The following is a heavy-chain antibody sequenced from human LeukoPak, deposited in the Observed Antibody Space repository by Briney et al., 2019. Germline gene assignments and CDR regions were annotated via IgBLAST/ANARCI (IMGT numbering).Heavy chain of an antibody. CDR3: ARGWPPSRVDY. CDR1: GGSISSSSYY. D-gene: IGHD2-15*01. Sequence: SETLSLTCTVSGGSISSSSYYWGWIRQPPGKGLEWIGSIYYSGSTYYNPSLKSRVTISVDTSKNQFSLKLSSVTAADTAVYYCARGWPPSRVDYWGQGTLVTVSS. J-gene: IGHJ4*02. CDR2: IYYSGST. V-gene: IGHV4-39*07.